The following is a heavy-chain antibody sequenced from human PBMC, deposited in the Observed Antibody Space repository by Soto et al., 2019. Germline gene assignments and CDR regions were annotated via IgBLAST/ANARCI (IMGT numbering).Heavy chain of an antibody. CDR3: ARMIRLGANWFAP. Sequence: PSETLSLTCAVPGGSISSSNWWSWVRQPPGKGLEWIGEIYHSGSTNYNPSLKSRVTISVDKSKNQFSLKLSSVTAADTAVFYCARMIRLGANWFAPWGQGTLVTVSS. CDR2: IYHSGST. J-gene: IGHJ5*02. D-gene: IGHD5-18*01. V-gene: IGHV4-4*02. CDR1: GGSISSSNW.